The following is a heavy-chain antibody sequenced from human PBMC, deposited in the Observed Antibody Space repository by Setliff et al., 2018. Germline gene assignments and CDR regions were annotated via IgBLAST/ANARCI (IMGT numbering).Heavy chain of an antibody. CDR2: IKDSDYST. D-gene: IGHD4-17*01. CDR3: AKDPNGDFFGAFDT. V-gene: IGHV3-23*05. CDR1: GFTFSSLW. J-gene: IGHJ5*02. Sequence: GGSLRLSCAASGFTFSSLWMTWVRQVPGKGLEWISSIKDSDYSTYYADSVKGRFTISRDNSKNTLYLQMNGLRAEDSALYYCAKDPNGDFFGAFDTWGQGALVTVSS.